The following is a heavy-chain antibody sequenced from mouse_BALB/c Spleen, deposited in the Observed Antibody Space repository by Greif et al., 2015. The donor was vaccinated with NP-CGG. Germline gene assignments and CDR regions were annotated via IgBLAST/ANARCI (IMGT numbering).Heavy chain of an antibody. J-gene: IGHJ3*01. Sequence: VQLQQSGAELMKPGASVKISCKATGYTFSSYWIEWVKQRPGHGLEWIGEILPGSGSTNYNEKFKGKATFTADTSSNTAYMQLSSLTSEDSAVYYCAREGGYEGAWFAYWGQGTLVTVSA. V-gene: IGHV1-9*01. CDR3: AREGGYEGAWFAY. D-gene: IGHD2-14*01. CDR2: ILPGSGST. CDR1: GYTFSSYW.